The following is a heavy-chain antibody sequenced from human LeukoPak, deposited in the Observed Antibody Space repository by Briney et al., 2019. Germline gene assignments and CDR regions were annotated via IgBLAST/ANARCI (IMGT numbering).Heavy chain of an antibody. V-gene: IGHV5-51*01. CDR2: IYPGDSDT. Sequence: GESLKISCKGSGYSFTSYWMGWVRQMPGRGLEWMGIIYPGDSDTRYSPSFQGQVTISADKSISTAYLQWSSLKASDTAMYYCARRGEFWSGYQDYWGQRTLVTVSS. CDR1: GYSFTSYW. D-gene: IGHD3-3*01. J-gene: IGHJ4*02. CDR3: ARRGEFWSGYQDY.